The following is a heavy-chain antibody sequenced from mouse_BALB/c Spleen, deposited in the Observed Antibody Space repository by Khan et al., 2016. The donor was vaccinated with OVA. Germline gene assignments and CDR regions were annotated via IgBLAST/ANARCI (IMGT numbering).Heavy chain of an antibody. D-gene: IGHD1-1*01. CDR2: VSTGGGYT. V-gene: IGHV5-6*01. CDR1: GFTFSTYG. Sequence: EVELVESGGDLVKPGGSLKLSCAASGFTFSTYGMSWVRQTPDKRLEWVATVSTGGGYTYYPDSVKGRFTISRDNAKNTLYLQLSSLKSEDNAMVYCARLAYYYDSEGFAYWGQGTLVTVSA. J-gene: IGHJ3*01. CDR3: ARLAYYYDSEGFAY.